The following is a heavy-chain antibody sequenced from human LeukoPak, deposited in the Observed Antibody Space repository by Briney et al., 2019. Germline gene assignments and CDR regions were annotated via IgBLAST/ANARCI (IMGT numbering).Heavy chain of an antibody. D-gene: IGHD6-19*01. CDR2: ISYDGSNK. CDR3: AKARKGYSSGTFDY. Sequence: GGSLRLSCAASGFTFSSYGIHWVRQAPGKGLEWVAVISYDGSNKYYADSVKGRFTISRDNSKNTLYLQMNSLRAEDTAVYYCAKARKGYSSGTFDYWGQGTLVTVSS. J-gene: IGHJ4*02. V-gene: IGHV3-30*18. CDR1: GFTFSSYG.